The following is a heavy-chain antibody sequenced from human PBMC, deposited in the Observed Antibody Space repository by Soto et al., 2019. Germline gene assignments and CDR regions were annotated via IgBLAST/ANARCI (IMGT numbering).Heavy chain of an antibody. CDR3: VRAAGIAAAGSSQGVL. CDR2: ISFEGSYK. J-gene: IGHJ4*02. D-gene: IGHD6-13*01. CDR1: VFASRSNA. Sequence: GSLRRSGQASVFASRSNAIHWVRQAPGKGLEWVAVISFEGSYKYYADSVKGRFTVSRDNSKNTVSLQMDSLTGEDSALYYCVRAAGIAAAGSSQGVLWGQGTLVTVSS. V-gene: IGHV3-30*04.